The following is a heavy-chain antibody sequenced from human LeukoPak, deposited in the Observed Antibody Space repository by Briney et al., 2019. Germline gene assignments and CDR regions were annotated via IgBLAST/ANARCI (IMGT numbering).Heavy chain of an antibody. CDR3: ARTPSGDYYTTFDY. CDR1: GDSISSGGYY. D-gene: IGHD3-10*01. Sequence: PSQTLSLTCTVSGDSISSGGYYWSWIRQPAGTGLEWIGRTFTNGSTNYKPSLKSRVTISVDTSKKQFSLKLSSVTAADTAVYFCARTPSGDYYTTFDYWGQGTLVTVSS. J-gene: IGHJ4*02. CDR2: TFTNGST. V-gene: IGHV4-61*02.